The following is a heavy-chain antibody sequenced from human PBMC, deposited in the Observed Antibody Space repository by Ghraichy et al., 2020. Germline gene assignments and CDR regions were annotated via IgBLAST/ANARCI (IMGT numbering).Heavy chain of an antibody. D-gene: IGHD1-26*01. J-gene: IGHJ3*02. Sequence: GGSLRLSCAASGFTFDDYAMHWVRQAPGKGLEWVSLISWDGGSTYYADSVKGRFTISRDNSKNSLYLQMNSLRAEDTALYYCAKDFNYYEGPFGAFDIWGQGTMATVSS. CDR3: AKDFNYYEGPFGAFDI. CDR2: ISWDGGST. CDR1: GFTFDDYA. V-gene: IGHV3-43D*03.